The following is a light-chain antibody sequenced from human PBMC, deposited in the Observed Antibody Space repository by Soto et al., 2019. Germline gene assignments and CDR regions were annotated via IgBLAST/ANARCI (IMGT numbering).Light chain of an antibody. CDR1: SGHNTYT. CDR2: LNSDGSH. J-gene: IGLJ2*01. V-gene: IGLV4-69*01. Sequence: QLVLTQSPSASASLGASVKLTCTLSSGHNTYTVAWHQQQPGKGPRYLMKLNSDGSHNRGDGILDRFSGSSSGAERYLTISSLQSDEEADYYCQTWGPGFQVFGGGTKLTVL. CDR3: QTWGPGFQV.